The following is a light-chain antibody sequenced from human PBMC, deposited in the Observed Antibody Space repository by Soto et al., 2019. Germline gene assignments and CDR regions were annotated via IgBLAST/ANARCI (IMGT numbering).Light chain of an antibody. CDR1: SSDVGGYNY. V-gene: IGLV2-8*01. CDR2: EVS. Sequence: QSALTQPPSASGSPGQSVTISCTGTSSDVGGYNYVSWYQQLPGKAPKLMIYEVSERPSGVPDRFSGSKSGNTASLTVSGLQAEDEADYYCSSYAGRNNWVFGGGTKLTVL. J-gene: IGLJ3*02. CDR3: SSYAGRNNWV.